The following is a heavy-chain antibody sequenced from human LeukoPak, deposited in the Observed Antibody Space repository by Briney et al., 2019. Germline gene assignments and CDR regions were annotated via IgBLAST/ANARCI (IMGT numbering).Heavy chain of an antibody. D-gene: IGHD6-19*01. J-gene: IGHJ4*02. Sequence: ASVKVSCKASGYAFTGCYMHWVRQAPGQGLEWMGWINPNSGGTNYAQKFQGRVTMTRDTSISTAYMELSRLRSDDTAVYYCARVVYSSGWYSTYYFDYWGQGTLVTVSS. CDR2: INPNSGGT. CDR3: ARVVYSSGWYSTYYFDY. V-gene: IGHV1-2*02. CDR1: GYAFTGCY.